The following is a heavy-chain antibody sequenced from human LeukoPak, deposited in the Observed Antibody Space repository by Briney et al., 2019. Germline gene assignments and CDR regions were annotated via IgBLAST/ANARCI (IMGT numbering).Heavy chain of an antibody. CDR3: ARALYCSSTSCYGGNWFDP. J-gene: IGHJ5*02. D-gene: IGHD2-2*01. Sequence: SETLSLTCTVSGGSISSGGYYWSWIRQPPGKGLEWIGEINHSGSTNYNPSLKSRVTISVDTSKNQFSLKLSSVTAADTAVYYCARALYCSSTSCYGGNWFDPWGQGTLVTVSS. CDR1: GGSISSGGYY. V-gene: IGHV4-39*07. CDR2: INHSGST.